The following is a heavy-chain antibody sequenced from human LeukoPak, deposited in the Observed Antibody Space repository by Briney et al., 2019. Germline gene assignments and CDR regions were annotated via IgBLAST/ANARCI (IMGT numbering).Heavy chain of an antibody. CDR3: ARDTPFDY. Sequence: GGSLRLSCATSGFTFSSYAMHWVRQAPGKGLEWVAVISYDGSNKYYADSVKGRFTISRDNSKNTLYLQMNSLRAEDTAVYYCARDTPFDYWGQGTLVTVSS. V-gene: IGHV3-30*04. J-gene: IGHJ4*02. CDR2: ISYDGSNK. CDR1: GFTFSSYA.